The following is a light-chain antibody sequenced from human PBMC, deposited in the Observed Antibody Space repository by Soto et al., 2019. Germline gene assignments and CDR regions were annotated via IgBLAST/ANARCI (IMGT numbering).Light chain of an antibody. V-gene: IGLV1-44*01. J-gene: IGLJ1*01. Sequence: QSVLTQPPSASGTPGQRVTISCSGSSSNVGGNPVNWYQHVPTTAPKLLIYTNTQRPSGVPDRSSGSKSGTSASLAISGLQSEDEADYYCASWDDSLNGPVFGTGTKSPS. CDR3: ASWDDSLNGPV. CDR2: TNT. CDR1: SSNVGGNP.